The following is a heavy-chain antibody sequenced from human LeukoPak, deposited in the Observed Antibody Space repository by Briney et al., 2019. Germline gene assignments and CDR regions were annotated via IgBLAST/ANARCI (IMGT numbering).Heavy chain of an antibody. Sequence: GGSLRLSCAASGFTFSDYYMSWIRQAPGKGLEWVSYISSSGSTIYYADSVKGRFTISRGNAKNSLYLQMNSLRAEDTAVYCCARAGGYYDSSGYYYDQDAFDIWGQGTMVTVSS. V-gene: IGHV3-11*01. CDR3: ARAGGYYDSSGYYYDQDAFDI. CDR1: GFTFSDYY. D-gene: IGHD3-22*01. J-gene: IGHJ3*02. CDR2: ISSSGSTI.